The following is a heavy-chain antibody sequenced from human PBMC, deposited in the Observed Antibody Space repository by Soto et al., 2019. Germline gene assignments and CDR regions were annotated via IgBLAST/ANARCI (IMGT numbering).Heavy chain of an antibody. V-gene: IGHV4-39*01. CDR2: IYYSGST. CDR1: GGSISSSSYY. D-gene: IGHD3-3*01. J-gene: IGHJ5*02. CDR3: ARHHYDFWSGYYTGWFDP. Sequence: SETLSLTCTVSGGSISSSSYYWGWIRQPPGKGLEWIGSIYYSGSTYYNPSLKSRVTISVDTSKNQFSLKLSSVTAADTALYYCARHHYDFWSGYYTGWFDPWGQGTLVTVSS.